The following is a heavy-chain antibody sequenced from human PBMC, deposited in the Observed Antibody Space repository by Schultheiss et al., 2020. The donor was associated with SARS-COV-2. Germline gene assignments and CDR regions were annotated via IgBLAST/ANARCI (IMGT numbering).Heavy chain of an antibody. V-gene: IGHV4-34*01. J-gene: IGHJ6*02. D-gene: IGHD6-13*01. CDR2: INHSGSN. CDR3: ARDRRLYSSSWSTSYYYGMDV. CDR1: GFTFSSYG. Sequence: GSLRLSCAASGFTFSSYGIHWVRQAPGKGLEWIGDINHSGSNNYNMSLKSRVTISVDTSKNQFSLKLSSVTAADTAVYYCARDRRLYSSSWSTSYYYGMDVWGQGTTVTVSS.